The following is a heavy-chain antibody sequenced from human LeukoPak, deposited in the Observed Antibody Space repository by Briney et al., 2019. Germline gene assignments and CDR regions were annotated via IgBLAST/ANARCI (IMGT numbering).Heavy chain of an antibody. V-gene: IGHV4-59*01. CDR2: IYYSGST. Sequence: SETLSLTCTVSGGSISSYYWSWIRQPPGKGLEWIGYIYYSGSTNYNPSLKSRVTISVDTSKNQFSLKLSSVTAADTAVYYCARIYSSSFVPDYWGQGTLVTVSS. CDR3: ARIYSSSFVPDY. CDR1: GGSISSYY. J-gene: IGHJ4*02. D-gene: IGHD6-13*01.